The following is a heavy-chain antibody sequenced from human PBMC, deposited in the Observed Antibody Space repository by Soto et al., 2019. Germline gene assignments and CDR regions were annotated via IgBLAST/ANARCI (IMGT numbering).Heavy chain of an antibody. CDR1: GGTFSSYA. V-gene: IGHV1-69*13. CDR3: ARGRQEDTYYYDSSGYLD. CDR2: IIPIFGTA. Sequence: ASVKVSCKASGGTFSSYAISWVRQAPGQGLEWMGGIIPIFGTANYAQKFQGRVTITADESTSTAYMELSSLRSEDTAVYYCARGRQEDTYYYDSSGYLDWGQGTLVTVSS. D-gene: IGHD3-22*01. J-gene: IGHJ4*02.